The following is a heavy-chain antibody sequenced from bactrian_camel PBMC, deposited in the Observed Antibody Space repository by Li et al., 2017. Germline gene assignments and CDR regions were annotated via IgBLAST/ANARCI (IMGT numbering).Heavy chain of an antibody. Sequence: QLVESGGGLVQPGGSLRLSCAASGFAFSINDMSWVRQGPGKGPEWVSAIKGDGSKTYYADSVKGRFTVSRDNAKNTLYLQMNSLKTEDTAVYYCATDPVGTWDLGRYGYWGQGTQVTVS. CDR3: ATDPVGTWDLGRYGY. D-gene: IGHD5*01. CDR1: GFAFSIND. V-gene: IGHV3S31*01. CDR2: IKGDGSKT. J-gene: IGHJ6*01.